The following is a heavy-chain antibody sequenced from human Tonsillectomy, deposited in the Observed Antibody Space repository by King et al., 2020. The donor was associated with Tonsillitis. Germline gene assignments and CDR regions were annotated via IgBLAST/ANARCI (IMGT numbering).Heavy chain of an antibody. CDR2: IYYSGST. D-gene: IGHD4-17*01. J-gene: IGHJ3*02. CDR3: ARPHDYGDPFDI. V-gene: IGHV4-39*07. Sequence: QLQESGPGLVKPSETLSLTCTVSGGSISSSNYYWGWIRQPPGKGLEWIGSIYYSGSTYYNSSLKSRVTISVDTSKNQFSLKLSSVTAADTAVYYCARPHDYGDPFDIWGQGTMVTVSS. CDR1: GGSISSSNYY.